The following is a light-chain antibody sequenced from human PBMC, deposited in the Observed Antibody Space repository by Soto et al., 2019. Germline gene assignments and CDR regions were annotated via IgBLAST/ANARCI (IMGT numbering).Light chain of an antibody. J-gene: IGKJ1*01. CDR1: QGTSNY. CDR2: AAS. Sequence: DIQMTQSPASLSSSVGDRVTITCRASQGTSNYLAWYQQKPGKVPKLLIYAASTLQSGVPSRFSGSRSGTDFTLTISSLQPEDVATYYCQKYNSAPWTFGQGTKVEIK. CDR3: QKYNSAPWT. V-gene: IGKV1-27*01.